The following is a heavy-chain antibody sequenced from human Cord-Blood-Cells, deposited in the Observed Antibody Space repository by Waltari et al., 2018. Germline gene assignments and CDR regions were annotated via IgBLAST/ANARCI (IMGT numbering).Heavy chain of an antibody. V-gene: IGHV1-69*01. Sequence: QVQLVQSGAEVKKPGSSVKVSCKASGGTFSSYAISWVRQAPGKGLEWMGESIPIFGTANYEQKFQGRVTITADESTSTAYMELSSLRSEDTAVYYCAIEERAYSGYDYYYYGMDVWGQGTTVTVSS. CDR3: AIEERAYSGYDYYYYGMDV. D-gene: IGHD5-12*01. J-gene: IGHJ6*02. CDR2: SIPIFGTA. CDR1: GGTFSSYA.